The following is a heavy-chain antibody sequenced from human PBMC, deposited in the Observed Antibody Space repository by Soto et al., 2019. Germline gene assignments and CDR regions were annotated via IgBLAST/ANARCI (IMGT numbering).Heavy chain of an antibody. D-gene: IGHD6-13*01. CDR1: GYTLTELS. CDR2: FDPEDGET. V-gene: IGHV1-24*01. CDR3: ETVPMSSSWFWFDY. Sequence: ASVKVSCKVSGYTLTELSMHWVRQAPGKGLEWMGGFDPEDGETIYAQKFQGRVTMTEDTSTDTAYMGLSSLRSEDTAVYYCETVPMSSSWFWFDYWGQGTLVTVSS. J-gene: IGHJ4*02.